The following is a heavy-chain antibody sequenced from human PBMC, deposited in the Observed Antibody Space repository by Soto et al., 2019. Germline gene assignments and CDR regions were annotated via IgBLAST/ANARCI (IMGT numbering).Heavy chain of an antibody. V-gene: IGHV1-2*02. CDR3: ARVTIAVAGTKSYYYYGMDV. Sequence: ASVKVSCKACGCSFTGYYRHWVRQAPGQGVEWVGWINPNSGGTKYAQKVQGRVTMTRDTSISTAYMELSRLRSDDPAVSYCARVTIAVAGTKSYYYYGMDVWGQGTTVTVSS. CDR2: INPNSGGT. D-gene: IGHD6-19*01. J-gene: IGHJ6*02. CDR1: GCSFTGYY.